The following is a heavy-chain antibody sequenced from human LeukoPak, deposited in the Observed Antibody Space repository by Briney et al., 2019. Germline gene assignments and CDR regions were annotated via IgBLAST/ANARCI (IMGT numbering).Heavy chain of an antibody. CDR2: IYHSGST. CDR1: GYSISSGYY. Sequence: SETLSLTCAVSGYSISSGYYWGWIRQPPGKGLEWIGSIYHSGSTYYNPSLKSRVTISVDTSKNQFSLKLSSVTAADTAVYYCARAAAGKLPGCYMDVWGKGTTVTVSS. D-gene: IGHD6-13*01. V-gene: IGHV4-38-2*01. J-gene: IGHJ6*03. CDR3: ARAAAGKLPGCYMDV.